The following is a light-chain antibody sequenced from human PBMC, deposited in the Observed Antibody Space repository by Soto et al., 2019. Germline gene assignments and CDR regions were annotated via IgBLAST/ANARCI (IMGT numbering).Light chain of an antibody. J-gene: IGKJ2*01. CDR2: NTS. CDR1: QSINSKS. Sequence: EIVLTQSPGTLSLSPGEGATVSCKVSQSINSKSLVWYQRKFGQAPRLLIYNTSSRATGIPDRFSGSGSGTDFTLSISRLEPEDFAVYYCQQYGISPSYTFAQGTKVDI. CDR3: QQYGISPSYT. V-gene: IGKV3-20*01.